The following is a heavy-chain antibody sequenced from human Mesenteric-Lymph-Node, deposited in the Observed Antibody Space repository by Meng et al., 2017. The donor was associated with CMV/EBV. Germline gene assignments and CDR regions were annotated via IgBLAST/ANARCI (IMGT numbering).Heavy chain of an antibody. D-gene: IGHD3-16*01. V-gene: IGHV3-43*01. CDR1: GFTLDDYT. CDR3: AKSRGHRFYYFDY. J-gene: IGHJ4*02. Sequence: GGSLRLSCAASGFTLDDYTMHWVPQVPGKGLEWVSLVSWDGDSTYYADSVKGRFTISRDNNKSSLYLQMDSLRSEDTAFYYCAKSRGHRFYYFDYWGQGTLVTVSS. CDR2: VSWDGDST.